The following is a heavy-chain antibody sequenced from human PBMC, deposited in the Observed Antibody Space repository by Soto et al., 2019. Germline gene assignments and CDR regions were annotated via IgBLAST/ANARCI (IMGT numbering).Heavy chain of an antibody. Sequence: QVQLVQSGAEVKKPGSSVKVSCKASGGTFSSYAISWVRQAPGQGLEWMGGIIPIFGTANYAQKFQGRVTITADEYTSTAYMELSSLRSEDTAVYYCASSITFGGVIVIPLDYWGQGTLVTVSS. CDR3: ASSITFGGVIVIPLDY. CDR2: IIPIFGTA. CDR1: GGTFSSYA. V-gene: IGHV1-69*01. J-gene: IGHJ4*02. D-gene: IGHD3-16*02.